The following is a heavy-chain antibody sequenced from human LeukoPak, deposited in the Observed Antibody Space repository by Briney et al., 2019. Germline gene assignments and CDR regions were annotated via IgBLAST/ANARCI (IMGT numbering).Heavy chain of an antibody. Sequence: PSETLSLTCTVSGGSISSSSYYWGWIRQPPGKGLEWIGSIYYSGSTNYNPSLKSRVTISVDTSKNQLSLKLSSVTAADTAVYYCARHSLDYDSSGYQYDNWGQGTLVTVSS. CDR1: GGSISSSSYY. D-gene: IGHD3-22*01. V-gene: IGHV4-39*01. J-gene: IGHJ4*02. CDR3: ARHSLDYDSSGYQYDN. CDR2: IYYSGST.